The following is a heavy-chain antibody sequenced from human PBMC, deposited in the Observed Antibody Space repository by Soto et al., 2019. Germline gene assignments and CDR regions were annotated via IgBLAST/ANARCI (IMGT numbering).Heavy chain of an antibody. CDR3: ARVRGYSGYDHFDY. CDR2: IHYSGST. CDR1: GGSISSGDYY. J-gene: IGHJ4*02. V-gene: IGHV4-30-4*01. Sequence: SETLSLTCTVSGGSISSGDYYWSWIRQPPGKGLERIGYIHYSGSTYHNPSLKNRDTISVDTSKNQFSLKLSSVTAADTAVYYCARVRGYSGYDHFDYWGQGTLVTVSS. D-gene: IGHD5-12*01.